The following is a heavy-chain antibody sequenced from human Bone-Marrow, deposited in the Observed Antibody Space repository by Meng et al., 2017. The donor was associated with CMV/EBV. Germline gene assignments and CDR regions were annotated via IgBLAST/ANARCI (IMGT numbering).Heavy chain of an antibody. J-gene: IGHJ4*02. Sequence: GESLKISCTASGFTFGDYAMSWVRQAPGKGLEWVGFIRSKAYGGTTEYAASVKGRFTISRDDSKSIAYLQMNSLKTEDTAVYYCARVGSSNLDYWGQGTLVTVSS. CDR1: GFTFGDYA. CDR3: ARVGSSNLDY. D-gene: IGHD3-16*01. V-gene: IGHV3-49*04. CDR2: IRSKAYGGTT.